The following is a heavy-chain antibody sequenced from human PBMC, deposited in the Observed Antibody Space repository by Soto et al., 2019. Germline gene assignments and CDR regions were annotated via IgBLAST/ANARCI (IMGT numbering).Heavy chain of an antibody. Sequence: PSETLSLTCTVSGDSISSYYWSWIRQPPGKGLEWIGYIHYSGSTNYNPSLKSRVTISVDTSKNQFSLRLSSVTAADTAVYYCARGKGGYSPFDYWGQGTLVTVSS. CDR2: IHYSGST. J-gene: IGHJ4*02. CDR3: ARGKGGYSPFDY. CDR1: GDSISSYY. D-gene: IGHD2-15*01. V-gene: IGHV4-59*08.